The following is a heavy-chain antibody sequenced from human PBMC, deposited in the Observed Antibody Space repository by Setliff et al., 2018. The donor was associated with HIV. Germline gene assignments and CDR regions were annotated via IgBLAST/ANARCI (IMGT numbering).Heavy chain of an antibody. V-gene: IGHV4-39*01. CDR3: ATRNTLRYFEWLNYYYYYMDV. D-gene: IGHD3-9*01. Sequence: SETLSLTCTVSGGSISSSNYYWGWIRQPPGKGPEWIGSIYYSGNADHNPSLKSRVTISVDTSENQFSLKLSSVTAADTAVYYCATRNTLRYFEWLNYYYYYMDVWSKGTTVTVSS. CDR1: GGSISSSNYY. J-gene: IGHJ6*03. CDR2: IYYSGNA.